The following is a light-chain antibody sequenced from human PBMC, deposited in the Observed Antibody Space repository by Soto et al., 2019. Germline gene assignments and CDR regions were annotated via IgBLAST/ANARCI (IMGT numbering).Light chain of an antibody. V-gene: IGKV3-20*01. Sequence: ESVLTQSPGTLSLSPGERATLSCRASQSVSSNYLAWYQQKPGQAPRLLIYGVSTRATGIPDRFSASGSGTDFTLTISRLEPEDAAGYYCQQYGSSPTWTFGQGTKRDIK. CDR1: QSVSSNY. CDR3: QQYGSSPTWT. J-gene: IGKJ1*01. CDR2: GVS.